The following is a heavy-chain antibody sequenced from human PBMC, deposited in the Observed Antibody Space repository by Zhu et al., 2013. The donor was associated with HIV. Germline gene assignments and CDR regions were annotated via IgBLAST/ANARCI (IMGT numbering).Heavy chain of an antibody. CDR2: INPDSGGT. CDR1: GYTFTGYY. V-gene: IGHV1-2*02. Sequence: QVQLVQSGAEVKKPGASVKVSCKASGYTFTGYYLHWVRQAPGQGLEWMGRINPDSGGTNYAQRFLGRVTMTRDTSITSAYMELTRLRSDDTAVYYXARDCPSCEVADAFDIWGQGQWXPSL. J-gene: IGHJ3*02. CDR3: ARDCPSCEVADAFDI. D-gene: IGHD5-12*01.